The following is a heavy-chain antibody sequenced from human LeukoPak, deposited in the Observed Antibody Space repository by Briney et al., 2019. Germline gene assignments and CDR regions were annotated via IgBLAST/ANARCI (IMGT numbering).Heavy chain of an antibody. J-gene: IGHJ4*02. D-gene: IGHD4-23*01. CDR1: GGSISSYY. CDR2: IYTSGNT. Sequence: TDCLSLTCTVSGGSISSYYWSWIRQPAGKGLEWIGRIYTSGNTNYNPSLKSRVTMSVDTSKNQFSLKLSSVTAADTAVYYCARDRGDYGGPDYWGQGTLVTASS. CDR3: ARDRGDYGGPDY. V-gene: IGHV4-4*07.